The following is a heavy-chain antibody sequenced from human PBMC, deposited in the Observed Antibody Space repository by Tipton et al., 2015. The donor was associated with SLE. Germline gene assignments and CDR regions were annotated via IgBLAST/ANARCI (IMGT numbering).Heavy chain of an antibody. J-gene: IGHJ4*02. V-gene: IGHV4-34*01. CDR2: INHSGST. CDR1: GGSFSGYY. D-gene: IGHD3-22*01. Sequence: LRLSCAVYGGSFSGYYWSWIRQPPGKGLEWIGEINHSGSTNYNPSLKSRVTISVDTSKNQFSLKLSSVTAADTAVYYCARDSSGYYLDYWGQGTLVTVSS. CDR3: ARDSSGYYLDY.